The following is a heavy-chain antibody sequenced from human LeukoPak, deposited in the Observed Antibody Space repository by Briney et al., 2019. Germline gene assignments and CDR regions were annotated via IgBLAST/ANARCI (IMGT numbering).Heavy chain of an antibody. J-gene: IGHJ2*01. Sequence: SETLSLTCTVSGGSISSYYWSWIRQTAGKGLEWIGRIYTSGSTNYNPSLKSRVTMSVDTSKNQFSLKLSSVTAADTAVYYCARGVNCYDSSGYYPYWHLDLWGRGTLVTVSS. D-gene: IGHD3-22*01. CDR3: ARGVNCYDSSGYYPYWHLDL. CDR1: GGSISSYY. CDR2: IYTSGST. V-gene: IGHV4-4*07.